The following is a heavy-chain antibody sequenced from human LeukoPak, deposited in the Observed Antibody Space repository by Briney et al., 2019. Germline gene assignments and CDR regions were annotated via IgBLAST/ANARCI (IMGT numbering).Heavy chain of an antibody. J-gene: IGHJ3*02. V-gene: IGHV1-24*01. D-gene: IGHD4-23*01. CDR2: FDPEDGET. CDR3: ATCRDLRWCDAFDI. Sequence: ASVKVSCKVSGYTLTELSMHWVRQAPGNELEWMGGFDPEDGETIYAQKFQGRVTMTEDTSTDTAYMELSSLRSEDTAVYYCATCRDLRWCDAFDIWGQGTMVTVSS. CDR1: GYTLTELS.